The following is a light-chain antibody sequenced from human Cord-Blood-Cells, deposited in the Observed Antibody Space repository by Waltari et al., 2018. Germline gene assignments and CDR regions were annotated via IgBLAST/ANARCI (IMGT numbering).Light chain of an antibody. CDR2: DAS. CDR1: QSVSSY. Sequence: EIVLTQSPATLSLSPGERATLSCRASQSVSSYLAWYQQKPGHAPRLLIYDASNRATGITARFSGSGSGTDFTLTISSLEPEDFAVYYCQQRSNWPPLTFGGGTKVEIK. J-gene: IGKJ4*01. V-gene: IGKV3-11*01. CDR3: QQRSNWPPLT.